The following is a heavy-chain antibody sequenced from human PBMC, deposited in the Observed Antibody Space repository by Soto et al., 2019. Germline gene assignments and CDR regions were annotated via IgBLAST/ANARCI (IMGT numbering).Heavy chain of an antibody. CDR1: GFTFSNAW. Sequence: GGSLRLSCAASGFTFSNAWMSWVRQAPGKGLEWVGRIKSKTDGGTTDYAAPVKGRFTISRDDSKNTLYLQMNSLKTEDTAVYYCTTGVSGGGSHDPPDYWGQGTLVTVSS. CDR2: IKSKTDGGTT. CDR3: TTGVSGGGSHDPPDY. D-gene: IGHD2-15*01. J-gene: IGHJ4*02. V-gene: IGHV3-15*01.